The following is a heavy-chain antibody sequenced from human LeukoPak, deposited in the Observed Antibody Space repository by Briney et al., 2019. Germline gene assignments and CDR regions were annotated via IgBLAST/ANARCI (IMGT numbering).Heavy chain of an antibody. CDR1: GFTFSSYA. Sequence: QPGGSLRLSCAASGFTFSSYAMSWVRQAPGKGLEWVSAISGSGGSTYYADSVKGRFTISRDNSKNTLYLQMNSLRAEDTAVYYCAKDGTRYCSGGSCYYFDYWGQGTLVTVSS. D-gene: IGHD2-15*01. CDR2: ISGSGGST. V-gene: IGHV3-23*01. J-gene: IGHJ4*02. CDR3: AKDGTRYCSGGSCYYFDY.